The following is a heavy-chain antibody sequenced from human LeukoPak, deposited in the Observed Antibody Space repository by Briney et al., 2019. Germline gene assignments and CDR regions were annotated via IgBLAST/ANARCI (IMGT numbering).Heavy chain of an antibody. J-gene: IGHJ4*02. CDR3: ARGSLTNWRLRRSFDY. Sequence: ASVKVSCKASGYTFTGYYMHWVRQAPGQGLEWMGWINPNSGGTNYAQKFQGRVTMTRDTSISTAYMELSRLRSDDTAVYYCARGSLTNWRLRRSFDYWGQGTLVTVSS. V-gene: IGHV1-2*02. CDR1: GYTFTGYY. CDR2: INPNSGGT. D-gene: IGHD1-1*01.